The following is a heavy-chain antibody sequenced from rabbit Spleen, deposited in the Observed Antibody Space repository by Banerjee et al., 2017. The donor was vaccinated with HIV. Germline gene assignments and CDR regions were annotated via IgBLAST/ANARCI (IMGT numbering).Heavy chain of an antibody. J-gene: IGHJ4*01. D-gene: IGHD2-1*01. CDR3: ARDAGHGDYIDGVFNL. Sequence: QSLEESGGDLVKPGASLTLTCTASGVSFSSSSYMCWVRQAPGKGLEWIGCVDVGSSGFTYFASWAKGRFTISKTSSTTVTLQMPSLTVADTATYFCARDAGHGDYIDGVFNLWGPGTLVTVS. CDR2: VDVGSSGFT. CDR1: GVSFSSSSY. V-gene: IGHV1S40*01.